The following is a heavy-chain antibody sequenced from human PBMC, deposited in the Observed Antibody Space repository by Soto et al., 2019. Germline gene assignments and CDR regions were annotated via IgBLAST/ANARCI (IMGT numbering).Heavy chain of an antibody. J-gene: IGHJ4*02. Sequence: EVQLVESGGDLVQPGGSLRLSCAASGFTFSRYWMAWVRQSPGKGLEWVASMNQHGRDIQYVDSLRGRFTTSRDNARNLLYLQMNNLRVEDTATYYCATDTYCPATCYRGHGNWGQGTLVTVSS. CDR3: ATDTYCPATCYRGHGN. CDR1: GFTFSRYW. D-gene: IGHD2-8*02. V-gene: IGHV3-7*03. CDR2: MNQHGRDI.